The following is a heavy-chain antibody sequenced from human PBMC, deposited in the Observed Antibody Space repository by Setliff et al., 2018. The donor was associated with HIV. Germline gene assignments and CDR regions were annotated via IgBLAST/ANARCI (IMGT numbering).Heavy chain of an antibody. CDR2: IIPILAIA. CDR1: GDMPITYA. D-gene: IGHD2-2*01. J-gene: IGHJ5*02. CDR3: ARAQYQLLEPPTYNWFDP. Sequence: SVKVSCKASGDMPITYAITWVRQAPGQGLERVGGIIPILAIANYAQKFQDRVTITADKSTDTAYMELSSLRSEDTAVYYCARAQYQLLEPPTYNWFDPWGQGTLVTVSS. V-gene: IGHV1-69*10.